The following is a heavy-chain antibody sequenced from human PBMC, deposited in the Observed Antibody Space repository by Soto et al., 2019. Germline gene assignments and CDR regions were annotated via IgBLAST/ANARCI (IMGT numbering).Heavy chain of an antibody. Sequence: EVQLVESGGELVQPGRSLTLSCAASGFNFQDCAMYWVRQPPGKGLEWVSGVSYNSGTVGYADSVKGRFTVSRDNAKNSLYLQMNSLRAEDTAVYYCTKEKSVINSGYDAFDIWGRGTVVTVSS. D-gene: IGHD5-12*01. J-gene: IGHJ3*02. CDR1: GFNFQDCA. V-gene: IGHV3-9*01. CDR2: VSYNSGTV. CDR3: TKEKSVINSGYDAFDI.